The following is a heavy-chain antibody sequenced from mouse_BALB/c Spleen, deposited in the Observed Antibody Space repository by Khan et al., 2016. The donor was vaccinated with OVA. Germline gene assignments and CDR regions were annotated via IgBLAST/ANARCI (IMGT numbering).Heavy chain of an antibody. V-gene: IGHV1-85*01. Sequence: QVQLQQSGAEVVKSGASVKLSCKAAGYTFTSYDLNWVRQRPEQGLEWIGWIFPGDGTTKYNEKFRGKATLTTEKSSSTAYIQLSRLTSEDSAVYLWARRRGSMDYWGQGTSVTVSA. CDR1: GYTFTSYD. J-gene: IGHJ4*01. CDR2: IFPGDGTT. CDR3: ARRRGSMDY.